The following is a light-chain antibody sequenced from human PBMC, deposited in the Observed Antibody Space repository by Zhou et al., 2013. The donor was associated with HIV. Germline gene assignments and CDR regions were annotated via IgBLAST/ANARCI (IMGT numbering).Light chain of an antibody. CDR1: QSVSSNY. Sequence: ELVLTQSPGTLSLSPGERATLSCRASQSVSSNYLAWYQQKPGQPPRLVIFGASSRATDIPDRFSGSGSGTDFTLTISSLEPEDFAVYYCQQRTNWLSFGGGTKVEIK. V-gene: IGKV3D-20*02. CDR3: QQRTNWLS. J-gene: IGKJ4*01. CDR2: GAS.